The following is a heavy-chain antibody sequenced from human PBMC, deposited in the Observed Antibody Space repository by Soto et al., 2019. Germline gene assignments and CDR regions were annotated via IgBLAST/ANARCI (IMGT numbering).Heavy chain of an antibody. CDR3: ARDWGITMVRGRPAGFDP. CDR2: ISAYNGNT. V-gene: IGHV1-18*04. J-gene: IGHJ5*02. D-gene: IGHD3-10*01. Sequence: ASVKVSCKASGYTFTSYGISWVRQAPGQGLEWMGWISAYNGNTNYAQKLQGRVTMTTDTSTSTAYMELRSLRSDDTAVYYCARDWGITMVRGRPAGFDPWGQGTVVTVSS. CDR1: GYTFTSYG.